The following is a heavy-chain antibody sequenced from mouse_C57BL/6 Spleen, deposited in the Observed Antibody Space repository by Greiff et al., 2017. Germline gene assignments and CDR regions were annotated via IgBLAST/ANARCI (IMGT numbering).Heavy chain of an antibody. D-gene: IGHD2-1*01. CDR2: INPNNGGT. J-gene: IGHJ2*01. CDR1: GYTFTDYY. CDR3: ACNSLFDY. V-gene: IGHV1-26*01. Sequence: VQLQQSGPELVKPGASVKISCKASGYTFTDYYMNWVKQSHGKSLEWIGDINPNNGGTSYNQKFKGKATLTVDKSSSTAYMELRSLTSEDSAVYYCACNSLFDYWGQGTTLTVSS.